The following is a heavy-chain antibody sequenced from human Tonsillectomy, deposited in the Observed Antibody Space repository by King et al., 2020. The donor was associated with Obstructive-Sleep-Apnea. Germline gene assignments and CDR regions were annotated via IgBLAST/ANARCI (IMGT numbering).Heavy chain of an antibody. CDR3: AKEAVLGIAVAGTQGFYDSAYYFDY. CDR2: ISYDGSNK. CDR1: GFTFSSYG. D-gene: IGHD6-19*01. J-gene: IGHJ4*02. V-gene: IGHV3-30*18. Sequence: VQLVESGGGVVQPGRSLRLSCAASGFTFSSYGMHWVRQAPGKGLEWVAVISYDGSNKYYADSVKGRFTISRDNSKNTLYLQMNSLRAEDTAVYYCAKEAVLGIAVAGTQGFYDSAYYFDYWGQGTLVTVSS.